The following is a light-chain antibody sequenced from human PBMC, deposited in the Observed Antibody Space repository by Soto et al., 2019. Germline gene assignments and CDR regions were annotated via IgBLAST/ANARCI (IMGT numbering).Light chain of an antibody. CDR3: QQRGNWPGT. CDR1: QSVSSY. Sequence: EIVLTQSPATLSLSPGERATLSCRASQSVSSYLAWYQQKPGQAPRLLIYDASNRATGIPARFSGSGSGTEFTLTIRSLEPEDFAADCCQQRGNWPGTFGQGTRLEIK. CDR2: DAS. V-gene: IGKV3-11*01. J-gene: IGKJ5*01.